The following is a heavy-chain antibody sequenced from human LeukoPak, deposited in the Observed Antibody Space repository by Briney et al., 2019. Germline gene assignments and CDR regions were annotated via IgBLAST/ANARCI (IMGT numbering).Heavy chain of an antibody. CDR3: ARDKSTYNWFDP. J-gene: IGHJ5*02. CDR2: IYYSGST. D-gene: IGHD2/OR15-2a*01. V-gene: IGHV4-39*07. Sequence: PSETLSLTCTVSGGSISSSSYYWGWIRQPPGKGLEWIGSIYYSGSTYYNPSLKSRLTISVDTSKNQFSLKLSSVTAADTAVYYCARDKSTYNWFDPWGQGTLVTVSS. CDR1: GGSISSSSYY.